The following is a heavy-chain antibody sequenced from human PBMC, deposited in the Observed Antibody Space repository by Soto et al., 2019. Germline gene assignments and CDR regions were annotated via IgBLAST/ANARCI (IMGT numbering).Heavy chain of an antibody. Sequence: PGGSLILSCAASGFTFSGYIINLVRQTPGKGLEWVSYISSSSSTIYYADSVKGRFTISRDNAKNSLYLQMNSLRDEDTAVYYCASGKTYYDSCMDVWGQGTTVTLSS. CDR3: ASGKTYYDSCMDV. D-gene: IGHD3-3*01. CDR2: ISSSSSTI. V-gene: IGHV3-48*02. J-gene: IGHJ6*02. CDR1: GFTFSGYI.